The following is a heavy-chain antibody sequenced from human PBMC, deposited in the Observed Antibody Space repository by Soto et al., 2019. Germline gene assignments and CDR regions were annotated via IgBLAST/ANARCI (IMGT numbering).Heavy chain of an antibody. J-gene: IGHJ2*01. CDR2: SSGGGDAT. Sequence: EVQLLDSGGGLVQPGGSLRLSCAASGFTFSGYALTWVRQAPGKGLEWVSASSGGGDATFYADSVKGRFTISRDNSKNPLYLQMNTLRAEDTAVYYCARKVSGSTGRPDLWYFDLWGRGTLVTVSS. CDR1: GFTFSGYA. CDR3: ARKVSGSTGRPDLWYFDL. D-gene: IGHD3-10*01. V-gene: IGHV3-23*01.